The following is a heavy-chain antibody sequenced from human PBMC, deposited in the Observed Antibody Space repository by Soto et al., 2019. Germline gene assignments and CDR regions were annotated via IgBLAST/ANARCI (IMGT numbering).Heavy chain of an antibody. V-gene: IGHV2-5*02. J-gene: IGHJ4*02. CDR2: IYWDDDN. CDR3: AHIVVAGLGYYFDY. D-gene: IGHD6-19*01. Sequence: QITLKESGPTLVKPTQTLTLTCTFSGFSLSSTRMAVGWIRQPPGKALEWLALIYWDDDNLYSPFLKSRLTITKDTSQNQVVLTMSNMDPVDTARYYCAHIVVAGLGYYFDYWGQGTLVTVSS. CDR1: GFSLSSTRMA.